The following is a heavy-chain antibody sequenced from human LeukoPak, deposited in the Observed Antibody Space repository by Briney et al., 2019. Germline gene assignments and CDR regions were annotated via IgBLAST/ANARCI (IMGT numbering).Heavy chain of an antibody. J-gene: IGHJ4*02. D-gene: IGHD3-22*01. CDR3: VRANYDSSGYYSDY. CDR1: GGTFSSYA. CDR2: IIPIFGIA. Sequence: GASVKVSCKASGGTFSSYAISWVRQAPGQGLEWMGGIIPIFGIANYAQKFQGRVTITTDESTSTAYMELSSLRSEDTAVYYCVRANYDSSGYYSDYWGQGTLVTVSS. V-gene: IGHV1-69*05.